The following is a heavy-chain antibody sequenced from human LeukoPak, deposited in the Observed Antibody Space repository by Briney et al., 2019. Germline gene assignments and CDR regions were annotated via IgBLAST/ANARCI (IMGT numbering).Heavy chain of an antibody. J-gene: IGHJ5*02. CDR2: IYYSGST. V-gene: IGHV4-39*02. CDR1: GGSISSSSYY. D-gene: IGHD1-7*01. CDR3: AREELELHPNWFDP. Sequence: PSETLSLTCTVSGGSISSSSYYWGWIRQPPGKGLEWIGSIYYSGSTYYNPSLKSRVTISVDTSKNQFSLKPSSVTAADTAVYYCAREELELHPNWFDPWGQGTLVTVSS.